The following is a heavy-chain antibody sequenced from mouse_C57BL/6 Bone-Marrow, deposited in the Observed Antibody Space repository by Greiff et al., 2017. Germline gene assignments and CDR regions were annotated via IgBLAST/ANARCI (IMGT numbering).Heavy chain of an antibody. CDR3: ARSGYSGYFDY. V-gene: IGHV1-81*01. CDR1: GYTFTSYG. J-gene: IGHJ2*01. D-gene: IGHD2-12*01. Sequence: VQLQQSGAELARPGASVKLSCKASGYTFTSYGISWVKQRTGQGLEWIGEIYPRSGNTYYTEKFKGKATQTADKSSSTAYMELRGLTSEDSAVYFCARSGYSGYFDYWGQGTTLTVSS. CDR2: IYPRSGNT.